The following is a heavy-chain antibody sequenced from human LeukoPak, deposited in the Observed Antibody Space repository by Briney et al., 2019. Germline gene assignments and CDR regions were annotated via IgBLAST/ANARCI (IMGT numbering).Heavy chain of an antibody. V-gene: IGHV4-34*01. CDR2: INHSGST. J-gene: IGHJ4*02. CDR3: ARLVVWGSYRSDY. Sequence: SETLSLTCAVYGGSFSGYYWSWIRQPPGKGLEWIGEINHSGSTNYNPSLKSRVTISVDTSKNHFSLRLSSVTAADTAVYYCARLVVWGSYRSDYWGQGTLVTVSS. CDR1: GGSFSGYY. D-gene: IGHD3-16*02.